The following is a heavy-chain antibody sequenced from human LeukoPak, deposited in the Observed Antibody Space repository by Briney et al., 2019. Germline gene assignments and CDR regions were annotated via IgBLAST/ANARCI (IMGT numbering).Heavy chain of an antibody. CDR1: GYTFTGYY. D-gene: IGHD6-13*01. CDR3: TRDFRSSCWTQGDFDY. J-gene: IGHJ4*02. CDR2: INPNSGGT. V-gene: IGHV1-2*02. Sequence: ASVKVSCKASGYTFTGYYMHWVRQAPGQGLEWMGWINPNSGGTNYAQKFQGRVTMTRDTSISTAYMELSRLRSDDTAVYYCTRDFRSSCWTQGDFDYWGQGTLVTVSS.